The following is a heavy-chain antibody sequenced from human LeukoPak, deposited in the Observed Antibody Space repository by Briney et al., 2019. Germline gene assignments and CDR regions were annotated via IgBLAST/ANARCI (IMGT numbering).Heavy chain of an antibody. CDR3: TKSVDFDY. V-gene: IGHV3-74*01. CDR2: INSDGRST. J-gene: IGHJ4*02. Sequence: GGSLRLSCAASGFTLSSYWMHWVRQAPGPGLGWVSRINSDGRSTTYADSVHGRFTISRDNAKKTMYLQMDSLTAEAPGVYYCTKSVDFDYWGQGILVTVSS. CDR1: GFTLSSYW.